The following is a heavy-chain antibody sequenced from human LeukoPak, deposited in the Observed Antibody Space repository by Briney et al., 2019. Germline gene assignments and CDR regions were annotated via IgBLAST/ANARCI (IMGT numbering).Heavy chain of an antibody. CDR1: GYTLTELS. CDR3: ARGGAVYYDSSGPFDY. CDR2: INPNSGGT. V-gene: IGHV1-2*04. Sequence: GASVKVSCKVSGYTLTELSMHWVRQAPGQGLEWMGWINPNSGGTNYAQKFQGWVTMTRDTSISTAYMELSRLRSDDTAVYYCARGGAVYYDSSGPFDYWGQGTLVTVSS. D-gene: IGHD3-22*01. J-gene: IGHJ4*02.